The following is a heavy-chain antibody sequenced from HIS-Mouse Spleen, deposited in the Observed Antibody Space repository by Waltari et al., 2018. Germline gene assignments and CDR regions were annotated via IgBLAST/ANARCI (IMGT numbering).Heavy chain of an antibody. V-gene: IGHV4-34*01. D-gene: IGHD6-6*01. CDR2: INHSGST. CDR3: ARSLGDDDAFDI. Sequence: QVQLQQWGAGLLTPSETLSLTCAVYGGSFSGYYWSWIRQPPGKGLEWIGEINHSGSTNYNPSLKSRVTISVDTSKNQFSLKLSSVTAADTAVYYCARSLGDDDAFDIWGQGTMVTVSS. J-gene: IGHJ3*02. CDR1: GGSFSGYY.